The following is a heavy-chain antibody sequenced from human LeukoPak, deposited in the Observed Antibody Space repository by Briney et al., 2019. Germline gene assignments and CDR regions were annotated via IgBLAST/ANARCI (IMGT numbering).Heavy chain of an antibody. J-gene: IGHJ6*03. Sequence: GGSLRLSCAASGFTFSSYGMHWVRQAPGKGLEWVAVISYDGSNKYYADSVKGRFTISRDNSKNTLYLQMNSLRAEDTAVYYCARHVLRYFDWLSADYYMDVWGKGTTVTISS. CDR2: ISYDGSNK. V-gene: IGHV3-30*03. D-gene: IGHD3-9*01. CDR1: GFTFSSYG. CDR3: ARHVLRYFDWLSADYYMDV.